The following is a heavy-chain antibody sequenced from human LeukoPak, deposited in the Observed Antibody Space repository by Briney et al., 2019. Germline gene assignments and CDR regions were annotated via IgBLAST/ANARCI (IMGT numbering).Heavy chain of an antibody. CDR3: ARTSYYGSGSYYRYYYYYMDV. Sequence: PSGTLSLTCAVSGGSISSSNWWSWVRQPPGQGLEWIGYIYYSGSTNYNPSLKSRVTISVDTSKNQFSLKLSSVTAADTAVYYCARTSYYGSGSYYRYYYYYMDVWGKGTTVTVSS. D-gene: IGHD3-10*01. CDR2: IYYSGST. V-gene: IGHV4-4*02. CDR1: GGSISSSNW. J-gene: IGHJ6*03.